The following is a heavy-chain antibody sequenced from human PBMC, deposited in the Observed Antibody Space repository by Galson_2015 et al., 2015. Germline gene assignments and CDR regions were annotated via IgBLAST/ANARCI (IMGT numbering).Heavy chain of an antibody. CDR1: GFTFSNNS. V-gene: IGHV3-48*01. J-gene: IGHJ4*02. Sequence: LRLSCAASGFTFSNNSLNWVRQAPGEGLEWVSYISSGSSTISYADSVKGRFTISRDNAKDSLYLQMNSLRAEDTAVYYCARRQDFFDSWGQGTLVIVSS. CDR3: ARRQDFFDS. CDR2: ISSGSSTI.